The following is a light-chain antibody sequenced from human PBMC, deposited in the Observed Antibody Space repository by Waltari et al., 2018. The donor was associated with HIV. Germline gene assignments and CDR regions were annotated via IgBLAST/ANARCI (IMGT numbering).Light chain of an antibody. CDR3: QSYDSSLV. V-gene: IGLV1-40*01. Sequence: QSVLTQPPSVSGAPGQRLTISCTGSSSNIGAGSDVHWYQQIAGAAPKLLIYVDNNRPSGVPDRFSGSKSGTSASLAITGLQAEDAADYYCQSYDSSLVFGGGTKLTV. J-gene: IGLJ2*01. CDR2: VDN. CDR1: SSNIGAGSD.